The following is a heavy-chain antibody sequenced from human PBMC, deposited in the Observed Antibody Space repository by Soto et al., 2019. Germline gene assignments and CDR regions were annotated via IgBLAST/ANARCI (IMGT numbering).Heavy chain of an antibody. Sequence: PSETLSLTCTVSGGSISSSSYYWGWIRQPPGKGLEWIGSIFYSGSTYYNPSLKSRVTISVDTSKNQFSLKLSSVTAADTAVYYCARRRGMDVWGQGTTVTVSS. J-gene: IGHJ6*02. V-gene: IGHV4-39*01. CDR2: IFYSGST. CDR3: ARRRGMDV. CDR1: GGSISSSSYY.